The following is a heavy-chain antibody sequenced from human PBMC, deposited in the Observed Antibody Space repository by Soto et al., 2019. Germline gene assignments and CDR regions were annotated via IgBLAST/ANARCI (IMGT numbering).Heavy chain of an antibody. J-gene: IGHJ1*01. D-gene: IGHD3-22*01. CDR3: ARDRVESGYPEYFQH. CDR1: GFTFSSYS. V-gene: IGHV3-48*04. CDR2: ISSSSSTI. Sequence: GSLRLSCAASGFTFSSYSMNWVRQAPGKGLEWVSYISSSSSTIYYADSVKGRFTVSRDNAKNSLYLQMNSLRAEDTAVYYCARDRVESGYPEYFQHWGQGTLVTVSS.